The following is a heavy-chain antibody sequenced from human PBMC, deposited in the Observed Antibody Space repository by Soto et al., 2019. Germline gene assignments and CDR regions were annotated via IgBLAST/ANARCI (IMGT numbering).Heavy chain of an antibody. J-gene: IGHJ3*01. CDR2: ISAYNGNT. CDR3: ARDRRNLDAFAF. V-gene: IGHV1-18*01. Sequence: QVQLVQSGAEVKKPGASVKVSCKASGYTFTSYVISWVRQAPGQRLEWMGWISAYNGNTNYAQKLQGRVTMTTDPTTRTAYMELRSLISADTAVDYCARDRRNLDAFAFWGQGSMVTVSS. CDR1: GYTFTSYV.